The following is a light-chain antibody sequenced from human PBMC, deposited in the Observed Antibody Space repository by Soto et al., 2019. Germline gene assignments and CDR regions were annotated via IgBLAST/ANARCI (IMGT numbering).Light chain of an antibody. Sequence: QSVLTQPASVSGSPGQSITISCTGTSSDVGGYNYVSWYQQHPGKAPKLMIYDVSNRPSGVSNRFSGSTSGNTASLTISGRQAEDEADYYCSSYTSSNYVFGTGTKVTVL. CDR3: SSYTSSNYV. V-gene: IGLV2-14*01. CDR1: SSDVGGYNY. J-gene: IGLJ1*01. CDR2: DVS.